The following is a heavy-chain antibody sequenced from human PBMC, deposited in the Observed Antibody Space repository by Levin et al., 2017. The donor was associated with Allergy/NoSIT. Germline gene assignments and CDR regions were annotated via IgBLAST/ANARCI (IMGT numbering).Heavy chain of an antibody. CDR1: GFTFSSYG. V-gene: IGHV3-33*01. J-gene: IGHJ4*02. D-gene: IGHD3-22*01. Sequence: GGSLRLSCAASGFTFSSYGMHWVRQAPGKGLEWVAVIWYDGSNKYYADSVKGRFTISRDNSKNTLYLQMNSLRAEDTAVYYCARDLTYYDSSGYFSYWGQGTLVTVSS. CDR3: ARDLTYYDSSGYFSY. CDR2: IWYDGSNK.